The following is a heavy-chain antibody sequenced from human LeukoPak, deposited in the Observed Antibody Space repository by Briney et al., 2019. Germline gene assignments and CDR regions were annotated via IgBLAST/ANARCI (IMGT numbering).Heavy chain of an antibody. CDR2: IYPGDSDT. CDR1: GYTFTDFW. D-gene: IGHD2/OR15-2a*01. Sequence: GESLKISCKGSGYTFTDFWIAWVRQMPGKGLEWMGIIYPGDSDTRYSPSFQGQVTISADKSINTAYLQWSSLKASDTAMYYCARRSNNILDWGQGTLVTVSS. CDR3: ARRSNNILD. V-gene: IGHV5-51*01. J-gene: IGHJ4*02.